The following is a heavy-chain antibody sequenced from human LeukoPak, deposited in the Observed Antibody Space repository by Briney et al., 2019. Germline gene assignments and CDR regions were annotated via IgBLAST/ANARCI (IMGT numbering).Heavy chain of an antibody. J-gene: IGHJ4*02. CDR3: ARAQSDLQFFDF. V-gene: IGHV4-31*03. Sequence: PSETLSLTCTVSGVSLSSGGYYWSWIRHLPGKGLEWIGYCYYSGNSYSNPSLKNRLTISVATSKNQFSLKVNSVTAADTAVYYCARAQSDLQFFDFWGQGTLVTVSS. CDR1: GVSLSSGGYY. D-gene: IGHD3/OR15-3a*01. CDR2: CYYSGNS.